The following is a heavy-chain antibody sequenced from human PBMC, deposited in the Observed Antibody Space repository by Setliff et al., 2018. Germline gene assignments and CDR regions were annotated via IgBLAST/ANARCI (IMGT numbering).Heavy chain of an antibody. CDR1: GDSISRSLFY. Sequence: SETLSLTCTVSGDSISRSLFYWAWVRQAPGKGLEYIGSTYYRGTTFYSPSLKGRVTIFVDTSNNVFSLNLKSVTAADTAVYFCARTGTYRYFDYWGQGTLVTVSS. D-gene: IGHD1-1*01. J-gene: IGHJ4*02. V-gene: IGHV4-39*01. CDR2: TYYRGTT. CDR3: ARTGTYRYFDY.